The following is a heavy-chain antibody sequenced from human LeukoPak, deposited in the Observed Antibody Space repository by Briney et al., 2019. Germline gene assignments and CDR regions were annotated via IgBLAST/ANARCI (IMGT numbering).Heavy chain of an antibody. Sequence: SETLSLTCTVSGGSISSYYWSWIRQPPGKGLEWIGYIYYSGSTNYNPSLKSRVTISVDTSKNQFSLKLSSVTAADTAVYYCARHGTRRGYCSGGSCYSDAFDIWGQGTMVTVSS. D-gene: IGHD2-15*01. V-gene: IGHV4-59*08. J-gene: IGHJ3*02. CDR2: IYYSGST. CDR1: GGSISSYY. CDR3: ARHGTRRGYCSGGSCYSDAFDI.